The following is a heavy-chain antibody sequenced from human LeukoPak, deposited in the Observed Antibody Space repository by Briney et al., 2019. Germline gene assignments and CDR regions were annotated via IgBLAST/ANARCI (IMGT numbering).Heavy chain of an antibody. CDR1: GYTFTSYG. CDR3: ARKWIRGVVSTDY. Sequence: GASVKVSCKASGYTFTSYGISWVRQAPGQGLEWMGWISPNRNGTNYAQKFQGRATMTWDTSISTAYMELNSLTSDDTAVYYCARKWIRGVVSTDYWGQGTLVTVSS. D-gene: IGHD3-10*01. CDR2: ISPNRNGT. V-gene: IGHV1-2*02. J-gene: IGHJ4*02.